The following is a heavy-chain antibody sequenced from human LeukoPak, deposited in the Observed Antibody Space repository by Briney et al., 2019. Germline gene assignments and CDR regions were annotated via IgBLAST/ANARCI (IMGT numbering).Heavy chain of an antibody. Sequence: PSETLSLTCTVSGGSISTYYWTWIRQPPGKGLEWIGCVYYTGSTNYNPSLKSRVTISVDTSKNQFSLKLSSVTAADTAVYYCAREYTIFGVVNPGYYMDVWGKGTTVTVSS. J-gene: IGHJ6*03. D-gene: IGHD3-3*01. CDR2: VYYTGST. CDR1: GGSISTYY. V-gene: IGHV4-59*01. CDR3: AREYTIFGVVNPGYYMDV.